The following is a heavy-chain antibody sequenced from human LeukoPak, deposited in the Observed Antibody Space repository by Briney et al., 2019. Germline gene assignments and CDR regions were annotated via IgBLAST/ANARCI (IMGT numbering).Heavy chain of an antibody. D-gene: IGHD1-7*01. V-gene: IGHV1-69*05. CDR1: GGTFSSYA. CDR2: IIPIFGTA. J-gene: IGHJ6*03. Sequence: SVKVSCKASGGTFSSYAISWVRQAPGQGLEWMGGIIPIFGTANYAQKFQGRVTITMDESTSTAYMELSSLRSEDTAVYYCARGTGGFNWNYRYMDVWGKGTTVTVSS. CDR3: ARGTGGFNWNYRYMDV.